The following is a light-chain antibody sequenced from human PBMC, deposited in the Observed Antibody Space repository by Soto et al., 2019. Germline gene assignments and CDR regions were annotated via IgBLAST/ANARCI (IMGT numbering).Light chain of an antibody. CDR2: NVS. CDR3: SSYTSSSTLV. Sequence: QSALTQPASVSGSPGQSITISCTGTSSDVGAYNSVSWYQHNPGKAPKLMIYNVSNRPSGVSRRFSGSKSANTASLSISGLQADDEADYYCSSYTSSSTLVFGTGTKVTVL. CDR1: SSDVGAYNS. V-gene: IGLV2-14*01. J-gene: IGLJ1*01.